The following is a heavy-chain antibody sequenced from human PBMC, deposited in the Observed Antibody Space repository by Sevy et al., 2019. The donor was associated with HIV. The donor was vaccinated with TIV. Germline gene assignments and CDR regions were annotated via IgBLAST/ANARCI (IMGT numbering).Heavy chain of an antibody. D-gene: IGHD2-15*01. J-gene: IGHJ6*02. Sequence: GGSLRLSCAASGFTFSSYSMNWVRQAPGKGLEWVSSISSSSSYIYYADSVKGRFTISRDNAKNSLYLQMNSLRAEDTAVYYCPRPLVTGYCSGGSCYDTKPFYYYYGMDVWGQGTTVTVSS. CDR1: GFTFSSYS. V-gene: IGHV3-21*01. CDR2: ISSSSSYI. CDR3: PRPLVTGYCSGGSCYDTKPFYYYYGMDV.